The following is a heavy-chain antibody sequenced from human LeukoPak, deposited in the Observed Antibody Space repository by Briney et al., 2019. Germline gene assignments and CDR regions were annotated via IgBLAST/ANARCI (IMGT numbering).Heavy chain of an antibody. V-gene: IGHV3-53*01. J-gene: IGHJ4*02. CDR2: IYSGGAT. CDR1: GFTVSSNY. CDR3: AKDGGFGELDY. D-gene: IGHD3-10*01. Sequence: GGSLRLSCAASGFTVSSNYMSWVRQAPGKGLEWVSVIYSGGATYYTDSVKGRFTISRDNSKNTLYLQMNSLRAEDTAVYYCAKDGGFGELDYWGQGTLVTVSS.